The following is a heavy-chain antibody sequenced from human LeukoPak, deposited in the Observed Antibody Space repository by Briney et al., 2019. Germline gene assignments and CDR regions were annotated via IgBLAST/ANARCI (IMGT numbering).Heavy chain of an antibody. J-gene: IGHJ4*02. CDR1: GGTFSSYA. CDR2: IIPILGIA. CDR3: ARAQYYYDSSGYYYDADFDY. Sequence: SVKVSCKASGGTFSSYAISWVRQAPGQGLEWIGRIIPILGIANYGQKFQGRVTITADKSTSTAYMELSSLRSEDTAVYYCARAQYYYDSSGYYYDADFDYWGQGTLVTVSS. D-gene: IGHD3-22*01. V-gene: IGHV1-69*04.